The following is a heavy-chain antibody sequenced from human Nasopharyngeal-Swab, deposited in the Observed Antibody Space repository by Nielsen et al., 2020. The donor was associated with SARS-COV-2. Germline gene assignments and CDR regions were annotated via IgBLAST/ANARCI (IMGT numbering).Heavy chain of an antibody. CDR3: HLSSGYDGYINY. CDR1: GLSVTSHG. D-gene: IGHD3-22*01. CDR2: IWYDGTNK. J-gene: IGHJ4*02. V-gene: IGHV3-33*01. Sequence: GGSLRLSCKASGLSVTSHGMHWVRQAPGKGLEWVAVIWYDGTNKFYADSVKGRFTISRDNSKNTLYLQMNSLRAEDTAMYYCHLSSGYDGYINYWGQGTLVTVSS.